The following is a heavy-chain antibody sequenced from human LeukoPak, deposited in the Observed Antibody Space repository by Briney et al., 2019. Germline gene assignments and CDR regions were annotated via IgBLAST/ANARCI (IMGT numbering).Heavy chain of an antibody. Sequence: GGSLRLSCAASGVTFSSYRMSWVRQAPGEGLEWVANIKEDGSEKYYVDSVKGRFTISRDNAKNSVYLQMNSLRAEDTAVYYCARGRFNYDSTGYSSFYYWGQGTLVTVSS. CDR2: IKEDGSEK. CDR1: GVTFSSYR. D-gene: IGHD3-22*01. J-gene: IGHJ4*02. CDR3: ARGRFNYDSTGYSSFYY. V-gene: IGHV3-7*01.